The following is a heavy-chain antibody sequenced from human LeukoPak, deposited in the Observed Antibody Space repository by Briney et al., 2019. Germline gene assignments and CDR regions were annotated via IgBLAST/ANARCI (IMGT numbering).Heavy chain of an antibody. CDR1: GFTFSTFA. CDR2: IFPSVGEI. Sequence: PVGSLRLSCAASGFTFSTFAMLWVRQPRGQGLEWVSSIFPSVGEIHYADSVRGRFTISGDNSKSTLSLQMNSLRAEDTAIYYCATYRQVLLPFEAWGQGTLVTVSS. V-gene: IGHV3-23*01. J-gene: IGHJ5*02. CDR3: ATYRQVLLPFEA. D-gene: IGHD2-8*02.